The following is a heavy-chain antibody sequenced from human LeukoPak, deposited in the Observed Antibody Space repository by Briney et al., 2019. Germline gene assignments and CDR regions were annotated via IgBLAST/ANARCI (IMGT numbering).Heavy chain of an antibody. Sequence: GGSLRLSCAASGFTFSSYSMNWVRQAPGKGLEWVSSISSSSSYIYYADSVKGRFTVSRDNAKNTLSLQMNSLRAEDTAVYYCARDLVQLWSKDYWGQGTLVTVSS. V-gene: IGHV3-21*06. D-gene: IGHD5-18*01. CDR1: GFTFSSYS. CDR3: ARDLVQLWSKDY. J-gene: IGHJ4*02. CDR2: ISSSSSYI.